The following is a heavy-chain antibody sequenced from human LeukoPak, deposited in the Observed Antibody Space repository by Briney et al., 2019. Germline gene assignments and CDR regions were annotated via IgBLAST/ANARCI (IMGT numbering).Heavy chain of an antibody. CDR3: ARDSVVGIQLWATHGMDV. J-gene: IGHJ6*02. Sequence: ASVKVSCKASGYTFTGYYMHWVRQAPGQGLEWMGWINPNSGGTNYAQKFQGRVTMTRDTSISTAYMELSRLRSDDTAVYYCARDSVVGIQLWATHGMDVWGQGTTVTVSS. CDR2: INPNSGGT. CDR1: GYTFTGYY. D-gene: IGHD5-18*01. V-gene: IGHV1-2*02.